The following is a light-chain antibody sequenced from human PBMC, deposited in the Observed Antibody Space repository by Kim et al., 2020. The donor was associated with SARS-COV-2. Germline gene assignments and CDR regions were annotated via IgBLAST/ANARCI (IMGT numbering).Light chain of an antibody. J-gene: IGKJ2*01. CDR2: GAS. CDR3: QQYDNWPYT. V-gene: IGKV3-15*01. CDR1: QKISSN. Sequence: EIVMTQSPVTLSVSPGEGATLSCRASQKISSNLAWYQQKPGQAPRLLMSGASIRDTGIPARFGGSGSGTDFTLTISGLQSDDFALYYCQQYDNWPYTFGQGTKLEI.